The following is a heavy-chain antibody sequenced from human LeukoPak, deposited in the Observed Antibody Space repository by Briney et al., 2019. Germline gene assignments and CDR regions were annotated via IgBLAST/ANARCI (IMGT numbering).Heavy chain of an antibody. V-gene: IGHV1-3*01. J-gene: IGHJ5*02. Sequence: EASVKVSCKASEYTFSSYSIHWVRQAPGQRLEWMGWINAGKGNTKYSQNLQGRVTVTGDTSASTAYMELSSLTSEDTAVYYCARGSCSSTSCYYNWFDPWGQGTLVTVSS. CDR3: ARGSCSSTSCYYNWFDP. D-gene: IGHD2-2*01. CDR1: EYTFSSYS. CDR2: INAGKGNT.